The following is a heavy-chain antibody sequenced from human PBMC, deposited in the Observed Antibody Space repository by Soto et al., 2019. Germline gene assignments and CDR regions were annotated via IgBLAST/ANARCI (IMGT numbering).Heavy chain of an antibody. CDR3: ARESSSTVTTGGGGSAKDY. J-gene: IGHJ4*02. CDR2: ISYDGTNR. Sequence: QVHLVESGGGVVQPGRSLRLSCVASGLTFSNYAMHWVRQAPGKGLEWVAFISYDGTNRSYPDSVKGRFTISRDNSKNTLYLQMNSLKSEDTAVYYCARESSSTVTTGGGGSAKDYWGQGTLVTVSS. CDR1: GLTFSNYA. V-gene: IGHV3-30-3*01. D-gene: IGHD4-17*01.